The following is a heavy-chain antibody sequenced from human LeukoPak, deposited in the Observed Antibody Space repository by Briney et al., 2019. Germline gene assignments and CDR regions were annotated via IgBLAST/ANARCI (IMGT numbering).Heavy chain of an antibody. J-gene: IGHJ4*02. CDR1: GFTFSSYA. CDR2: ISGSGGST. V-gene: IGHV3-23*01. CDR3: AREYNWNWDFDY. D-gene: IGHD1-1*01. Sequence: GGSLGLSCAASGFTFSSYAMSWVRQAPGKGLEWVSAISGSGGSTYYADSVKGRFTISRDNSKNTLYLQMNSLRAEDTAVYYCAREYNWNWDFDYWGQGTLVTVSS.